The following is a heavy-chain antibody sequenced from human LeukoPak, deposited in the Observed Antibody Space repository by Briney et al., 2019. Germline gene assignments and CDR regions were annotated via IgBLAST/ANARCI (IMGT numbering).Heavy chain of an antibody. CDR2: IYYSGST. D-gene: IGHD3-10*01. Sequence: SETLSLTCTVSGGSISSSSYYWGWIRQPPGKGLEWIGSIYYSGSTYYNPSLKSRVTISVDTSKNQFSLKLSSVTAADTAVYYCASLGWFGELLGPLFDYWGQGTLVTVSS. V-gene: IGHV4-39*01. CDR1: GGSISSSSYY. J-gene: IGHJ4*02. CDR3: ASLGWFGELLGPLFDY.